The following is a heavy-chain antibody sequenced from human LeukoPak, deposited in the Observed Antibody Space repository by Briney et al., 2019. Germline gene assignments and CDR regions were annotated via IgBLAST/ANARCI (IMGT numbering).Heavy chain of an antibody. CDR3: AKLLRDVTIYDF. D-gene: IGHD5-24*01. Sequence: GGSLRLSCAASGFTFSDYYMSWIRQAPGKGLEWVSYISSSGSTIYYADSVKGRFTISRDNTKNSLFLQMNSLRAEDAAFYYCAKLLRDVTIYDFWGHGTLVTVSS. V-gene: IGHV3-11*04. CDR2: ISSSGSTI. J-gene: IGHJ4*01. CDR1: GFTFSDYY.